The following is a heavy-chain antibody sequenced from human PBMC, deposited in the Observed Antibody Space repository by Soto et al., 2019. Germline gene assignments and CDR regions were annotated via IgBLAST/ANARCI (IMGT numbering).Heavy chain of an antibody. J-gene: IGHJ4*02. CDR3: ARSKADSSGWYGLDY. CDR2: IWYDGSNK. Sequence: SLRLSCAASGFTFSSYGMHWVRQAPGKGLEWVAVIWYDGSNKYYADSVKGRFTISRDNSKNTLYMQMNSLRAEDTAIYYCARSKADSSGWYGLDYWGQGTLVTVSS. D-gene: IGHD6-19*01. CDR1: GFTFSSYG. V-gene: IGHV3-33*01.